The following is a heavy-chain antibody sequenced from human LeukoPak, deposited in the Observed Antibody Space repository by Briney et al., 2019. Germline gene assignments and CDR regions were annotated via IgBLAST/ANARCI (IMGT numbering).Heavy chain of an antibody. V-gene: IGHV5-51*01. J-gene: IGHJ4*02. CDR2: IYPGDSDT. Sequence: PGASLKISCKGSGSIFTSYWIGWVRQMPGKGLEWMGIIYPGDSDTRYSPSFQGQVTISADKSISTAYLQWSSLKASDTAMYYCARHSQRYCSGGSCSLDYWGQGTLVTVSS. CDR3: ARHSQRYCSGGSCSLDY. D-gene: IGHD2-15*01. CDR1: GSIFTSYW.